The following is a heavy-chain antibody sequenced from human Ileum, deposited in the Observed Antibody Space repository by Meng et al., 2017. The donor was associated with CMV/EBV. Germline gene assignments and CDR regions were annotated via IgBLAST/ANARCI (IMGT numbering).Heavy chain of an antibody. Sequence: ISSSTFYWGWIRQPPGKGLEWIGNIYYTGITYYNPSLKSRVTISIDTSKNHFSPKLYSVTAADTAVYYCAKISYGSESYRFRGWFDPWGQGTLVTVSS. J-gene: IGHJ5*02. CDR2: IYYTGIT. CDR3: AKISYGSESYRFRGWFDP. V-gene: IGHV4-39*02. CDR1: ISSSTFY. D-gene: IGHD3-10*01.